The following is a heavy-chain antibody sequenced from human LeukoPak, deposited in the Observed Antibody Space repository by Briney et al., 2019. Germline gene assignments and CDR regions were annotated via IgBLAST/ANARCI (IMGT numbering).Heavy chain of an antibody. D-gene: IGHD5/OR15-5a*01. CDR2: IKQDGSEK. J-gene: IGHJ6*04. V-gene: IGHV3-7*03. CDR3: ARKDGVYGYYYYYGMDV. Sequence: GGSLRLSCTASRFTFSSYWMSWVRQAPGKGLEWVANIKQDGSEKYYVDSVKGRFTISRDNAKNSLYLQMNSLRAEDTAVYYCARKDGVYGYYYYYGMDVWGKGTTVTVSS. CDR1: RFTFSSYW.